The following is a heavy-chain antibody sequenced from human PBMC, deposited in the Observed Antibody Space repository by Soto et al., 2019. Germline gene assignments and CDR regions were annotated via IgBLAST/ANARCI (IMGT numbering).Heavy chain of an antibody. J-gene: IGHJ4*02. CDR1: GFTFSSYA. CDR2: ISGSGGST. CDR3: AKNYYYDSSGYLIFXY. V-gene: IGHV3-23*01. Sequence: GGSLRLSCAASGFTFSSYAMSWVRQAPGKGLEWVSAISGSGGSTYYADSVKGRFTISRDNSKNTLYLQMNSLRAEDTAVYYCAKNYYYDSSGYLIFXYWGQGTLVTVSS. D-gene: IGHD3-22*01.